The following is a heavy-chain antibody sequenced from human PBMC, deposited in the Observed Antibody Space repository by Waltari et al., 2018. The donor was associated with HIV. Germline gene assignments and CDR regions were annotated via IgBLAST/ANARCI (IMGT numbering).Heavy chain of an antibody. CDR1: GYSISSDYY. V-gene: IGHV4-38-2*02. CDR2: IYHSGST. CDR3: ARGAIDTPLDS. J-gene: IGHJ4*02. Sequence: QVQLQDSGPGLVKPSETLSLTCTVSGYSISSDYYWGWIRQPPGKGLEWIGSIYHSGSTFCNPSLKSRVTISADTSKNQFSLKLTSVTAADTAIYFCARGAIDTPLDSWGQGTLVTVSS.